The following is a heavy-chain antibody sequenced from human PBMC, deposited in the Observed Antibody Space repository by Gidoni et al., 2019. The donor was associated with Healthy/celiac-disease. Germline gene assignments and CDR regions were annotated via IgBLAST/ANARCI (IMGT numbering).Heavy chain of an antibody. CDR2: MKPNSGNT. V-gene: IGHV1-8*01. CDR1: GYTFTSYD. CDR3: ARGGVDIVATNHYYYYGMDV. D-gene: IGHD5-12*01. Sequence: QVQLVQSGAEVKKPGASVKVSCKASGYTFTSYDINWVRQATGQGLEWMGWMKPNSGNTGYAQKFQGRVTMTRNTSISTAYMELSSLRSEDTAVYYCARGGVDIVATNHYYYYGMDVWGQGTTVTVSS. J-gene: IGHJ6*02.